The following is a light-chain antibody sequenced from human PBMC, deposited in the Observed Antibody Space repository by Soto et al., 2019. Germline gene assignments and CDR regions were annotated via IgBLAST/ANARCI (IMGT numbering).Light chain of an antibody. CDR2: EFS. J-gene: IGLJ2*01. Sequence: QSALTQPASVSGSPGQSITISCTGTSSDVGGYNYVSWYQQHPGKAPKLMIYEFSNRPSGVSNRFSGSKSGNTASLTISGLQSEYEADSYCISYTSSSTVVFGGGTKLTVL. V-gene: IGLV2-14*01. CDR3: ISYTSSSTVV. CDR1: SSDVGGYNY.